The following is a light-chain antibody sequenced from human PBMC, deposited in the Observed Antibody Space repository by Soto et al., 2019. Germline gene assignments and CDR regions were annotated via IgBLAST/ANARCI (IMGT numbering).Light chain of an antibody. Sequence: QSALTQSASVSGSPGQSITISCTGTSSDVGSYNLVSWYQHHPGKAPKLMIYEGSKRPSGVSNRFSGSKSGNTASLTISGLQAEDEAVYYCCSYAGRSTYVFGTGTKVTVL. CDR1: SSDVGSYNL. CDR3: CSYAGRSTYV. CDR2: EGS. J-gene: IGLJ1*01. V-gene: IGLV2-23*01.